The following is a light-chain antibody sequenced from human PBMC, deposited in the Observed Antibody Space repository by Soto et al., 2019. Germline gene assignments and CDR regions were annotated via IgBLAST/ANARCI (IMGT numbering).Light chain of an antibody. Sequence: DIVMTQSPDSLPVSLGERATINCKSSQSLLYSSNDKNYLAWYQQKPGQPPKLLIYWASTRESGVPDRFSGSGSGTDFTLTISNLHAEDVAVYFCHQYYSPPFTFGPGTKVDIK. CDR2: WAS. CDR3: HQYYSPPFT. CDR1: QSLLYSSNDKNY. V-gene: IGKV4-1*01. J-gene: IGKJ3*01.